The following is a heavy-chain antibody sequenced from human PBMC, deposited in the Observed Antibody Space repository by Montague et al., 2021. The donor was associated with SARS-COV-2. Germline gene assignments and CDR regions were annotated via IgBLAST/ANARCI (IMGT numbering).Heavy chain of an antibody. Sequence: SETLSLTCSVSGGSLSSFYWSWIRQPPGKGLEWIGTIYHSGSTYFNPSLKSRVTISVDTSKSQFSLKLSSVTAADAAVYYCARFPTSYYYDSKAAPATPDAFDIWGQGTMVTVSS. V-gene: IGHV4-59*04. CDR1: GGSLSSFY. CDR3: ARFPTSYYYDSKAAPATPDAFDI. J-gene: IGHJ3*02. D-gene: IGHD3-22*01. CDR2: IYHSGST.